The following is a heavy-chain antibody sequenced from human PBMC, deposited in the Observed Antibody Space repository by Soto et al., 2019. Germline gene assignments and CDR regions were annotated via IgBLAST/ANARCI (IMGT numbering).Heavy chain of an antibody. Sequence: SVKVSCKASGGTFSSYAISWVRQAPGQGLEWMGGIIPIFGTANYAQKFQGRVTITADESTSTAYMELSSLRSEDTAVYYCASGGYSRSWYFWADYWGQGTLVTVSS. CDR1: GGTFSSYA. CDR2: IIPIFGTA. V-gene: IGHV1-69*13. D-gene: IGHD6-13*01. J-gene: IGHJ4*02. CDR3: ASGGYSRSWYFWADY.